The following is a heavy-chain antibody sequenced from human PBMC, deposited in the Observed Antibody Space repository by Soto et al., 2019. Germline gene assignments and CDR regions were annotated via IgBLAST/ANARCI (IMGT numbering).Heavy chain of an antibody. CDR1: GYTFTSYG. CDR3: ARDRGDFWSGTYYFDY. J-gene: IGHJ4*02. V-gene: IGHV1-18*04. D-gene: IGHD3-3*01. CDR2: ISAYNGNT. Sequence: ASVKVSCKASGYTFTSYGISWVRQAPGQGLEWMGWISAYNGNTNYAQKLQGRVTMTTDTSTSTAHMEPRSLRSDDTAVYYCARDRGDFWSGTYYFDYWGQGTLVTVSS.